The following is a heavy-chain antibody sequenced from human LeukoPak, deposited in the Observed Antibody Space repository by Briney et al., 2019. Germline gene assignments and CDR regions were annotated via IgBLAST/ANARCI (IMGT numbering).Heavy chain of an antibody. Sequence: SETLSLTCTVSGGSISRGDYYWSWIRQPPGKGLEWIGYSYYSGSTYYNPSLKRRVTISVDTPTNQFSLKLGSVTGAGTVVYYCARVYEDAFDIWGQGTMVTVSS. J-gene: IGHJ3*02. CDR2: SYYSGST. V-gene: IGHV4-30-4*08. CDR3: ARVYEDAFDI. CDR1: GGSISRGDYY. D-gene: IGHD2/OR15-2a*01.